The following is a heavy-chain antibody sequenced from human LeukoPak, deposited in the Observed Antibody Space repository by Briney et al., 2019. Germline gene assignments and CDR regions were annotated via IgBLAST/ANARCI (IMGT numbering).Heavy chain of an antibody. CDR1: GFTFTSSA. CDR2: IVVGSGNT. Sequence: GASVKVSCKASGFTFTSSAVQWVRQARGQRLEWIGWIVVGSGNTNYAQKFQERVTITRDMSTSTAYMELSSLRAEDTAVYYCAKWKYSNSGIDDYWGQGTLVTVSS. CDR3: AKWKYSNSGIDDY. V-gene: IGHV1-58*01. D-gene: IGHD6-6*01. J-gene: IGHJ4*02.